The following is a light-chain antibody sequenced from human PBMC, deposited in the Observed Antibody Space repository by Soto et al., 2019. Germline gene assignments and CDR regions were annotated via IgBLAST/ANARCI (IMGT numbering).Light chain of an antibody. J-gene: IGLJ3*02. CDR2: DNN. CDR3: AAWDDSLNGWV. Sequence: QSVLTRPPSASGTPGQRVTISCSGSSPNIGTNTVNWYQQLPGTAPKLLIYDNNHRPSGVPDRFSGSKSGTSASLAISGLQSEPEADYYCAAWDDSLNGWVFGGGTKLTVL. V-gene: IGLV1-44*01. CDR1: SPNIGTNT.